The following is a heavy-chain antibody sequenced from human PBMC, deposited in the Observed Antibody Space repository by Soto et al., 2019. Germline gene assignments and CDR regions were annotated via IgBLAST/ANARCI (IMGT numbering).Heavy chain of an antibody. CDR1: GFTFDDYT. CDR3: AKDISAAGTPYGMDV. J-gene: IGHJ6*02. CDR2: ISWDGGST. V-gene: IGHV3-43*01. Sequence: PGGSLRLSCAASGFTFDDYTMHWVRQAPGKGLEWVSLISWDGGSTYYADSVKGRFTISRDNSKNSLYLQMNSLRTEDTALYYCAKDISAAGTPYGMDVWGQGTTVTVSS. D-gene: IGHD6-13*01.